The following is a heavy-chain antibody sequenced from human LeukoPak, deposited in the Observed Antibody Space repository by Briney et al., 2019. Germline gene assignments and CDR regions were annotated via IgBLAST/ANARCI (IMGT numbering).Heavy chain of an antibody. V-gene: IGHV3-11*04. CDR1: GFTFSDYY. D-gene: IGHD5/OR15-5a*01. Sequence: GGSLRLSCAASGFTFSDYYMTWIRQSPAKGLEWVSYISGGGTTYYADSVKGRFTISRDNAKNSLYLQMNSLRAEDTAVYYCARSWLVYYWYYGMDVWGQGTTVTASS. CDR2: ISGGGTT. CDR3: ARSWLVYYWYYGMDV. J-gene: IGHJ6*02.